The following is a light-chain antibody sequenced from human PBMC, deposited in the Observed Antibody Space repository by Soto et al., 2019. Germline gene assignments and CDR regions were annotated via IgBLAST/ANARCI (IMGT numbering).Light chain of an antibody. CDR3: QSSDSSLSGYV. CDR1: SSNIGAGYD. V-gene: IGLV1-40*01. Sequence: QSVLTQPPSVSGAPGQRVTISCNASSSNIGAGYDVHWYQQLPGTAPKLLIYGNSNRPSGVPDRFSGSKSGTSASLAITGLQAQDEADYDCQSSDSSLSGYVFGGGTKLTVL. CDR2: GNS. J-gene: IGLJ3*02.